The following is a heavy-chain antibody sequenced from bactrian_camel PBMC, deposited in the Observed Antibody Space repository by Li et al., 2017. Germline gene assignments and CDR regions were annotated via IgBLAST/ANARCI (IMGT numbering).Heavy chain of an antibody. J-gene: IGHJ4*01. Sequence: VQLVESGGGLVRPGESLRLSCAASGFIFRDHYMNWVRQAPGKWLEWISVIHRGGTITYYTDPVKGRFTISQDTAKNTVYLQMNSLKPEDTAVYLCAADRYKRCSGAAFVPYDWGQGTQVTVS. CDR2: IHRGGTIT. CDR3: AADRYKRCSGAAFVPYD. CDR1: GFIFRDHY. V-gene: IGHV3S40*01. D-gene: IGHD3*01.